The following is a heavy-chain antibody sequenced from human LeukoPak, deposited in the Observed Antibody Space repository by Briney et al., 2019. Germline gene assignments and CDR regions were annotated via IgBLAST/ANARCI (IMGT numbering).Heavy chain of an antibody. V-gene: IGHV3-21*01. CDR2: IGGSSSSL. D-gene: IGHD6-13*01. CDR3: ARAGEYSSSWYTHDY. CDR1: GFTFSIYS. Sequence: GGSLRLSCAASGFTFSIYSMNWVRQAPGKGLEWVSSIGGSSSSLYYAEPVKGRFTISRDNSKNTLYLQMNSLRAEDTAVYYCARAGEYSSSWYTHDYWGQGTLVTVSS. J-gene: IGHJ4*02.